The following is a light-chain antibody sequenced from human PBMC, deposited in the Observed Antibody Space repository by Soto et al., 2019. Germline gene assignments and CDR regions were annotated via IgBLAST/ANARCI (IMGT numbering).Light chain of an antibody. J-gene: IGKJ1*01. CDR3: QQYNSYPWT. Sequence: DIQMTQSPSTLSASVGDRVTITCRASHSVSRWLTWYQKKPGRAPKPLIYEASNLESGVPSRFSGSGSVTEFTLTISSLQPDDFATYYCQQYNSYPWTFGQGTTVEVK. CDR2: EAS. CDR1: HSVSRW. V-gene: IGKV1-5*03.